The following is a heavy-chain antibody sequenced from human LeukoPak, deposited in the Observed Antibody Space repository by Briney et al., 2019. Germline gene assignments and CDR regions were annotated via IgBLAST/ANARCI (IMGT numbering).Heavy chain of an antibody. CDR1: GFTFSSYS. J-gene: IGHJ4*02. V-gene: IGHV3-21*01. CDR3: ARDRKRDCSSTSCPRGAGY. D-gene: IGHD2-2*01. Sequence: PGGSLRLSCAASGFTFSSYSMNWVRQAPGEGLEWVSSISSSSSYIYYADSVKGRFTISRDNAKNSLYLQMNSLRAEDTAVYYCARDRKRDCSSTSCPRGAGYWGQGTLVTVSS. CDR2: ISSSSSYI.